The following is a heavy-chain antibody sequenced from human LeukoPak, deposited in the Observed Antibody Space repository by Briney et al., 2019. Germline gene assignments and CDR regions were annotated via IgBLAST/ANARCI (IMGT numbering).Heavy chain of an antibody. CDR3: AKDHSADGWRTFEY. Sequence: GGSLRLSCAVSGFGVHTFAMSWVRQAPGKGLEWLASITKYDGRLYYADSVRGRATISRDTSQNELYLQMNSLRVDDSAIYYCAKDHSADGWRTFEYWGRGTLVTVSS. J-gene: IGHJ4*02. CDR2: ITKYDGRL. CDR1: GFGVHTFA. D-gene: IGHD5-24*01. V-gene: IGHV3-23*01.